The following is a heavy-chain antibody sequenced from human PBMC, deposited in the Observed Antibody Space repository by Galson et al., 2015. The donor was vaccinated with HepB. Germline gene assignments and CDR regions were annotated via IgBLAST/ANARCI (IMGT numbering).Heavy chain of an antibody. CDR3: ARDQCSGGSCYGIQS. V-gene: IGHV4-61*02. D-gene: IGHD2-15*01. J-gene: IGHJ4*02. CDR1: GGSISSGSYY. Sequence: TLSLTCTVSGGSISSGSYYWSWIRQPAGKGLEWIGRIYTSGSTNYNPSLKSRVTISVDTSKNQFSLQLNSVTPEDTAVYYCARDQCSGGSCYGIQSWGQGTLVTVSS. CDR2: IYTSGST.